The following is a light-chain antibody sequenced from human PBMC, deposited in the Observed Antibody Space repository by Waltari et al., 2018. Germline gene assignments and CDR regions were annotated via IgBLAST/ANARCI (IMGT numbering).Light chain of an antibody. Sequence: SYVVTQPPSVSVAPGETATITCGGDNIGTYHVHWYQQKAGQAPVLVIFYDRDRPSGIPDRFSGSNSGNTATLTISRVEAGDEARYYCHVWHPHVDPGVFGTGTEVTVL. V-gene: IGLV3-21*04. CDR3: HVWHPHVDPGV. J-gene: IGLJ1*01. CDR2: YDR. CDR1: NIGTYH.